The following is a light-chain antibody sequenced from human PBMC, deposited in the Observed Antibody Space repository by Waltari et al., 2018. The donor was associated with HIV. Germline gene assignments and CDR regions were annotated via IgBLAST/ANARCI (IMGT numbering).Light chain of an antibody. J-gene: IGLJ1*01. V-gene: IGLV1-44*01. CDR2: NTD. Sequence: QSLLIQPPSASGAPGQTVTISCSGGTSNIGSNTVNWYRQLPGRAPELLIYNTDQRPSGVPVRFSGSKSGTSASLAVSGLQSGDEADYYCCSHAGNLIFVLGTGTKVTVL. CDR3: CSHAGNLIFV. CDR1: TSNIGSNT.